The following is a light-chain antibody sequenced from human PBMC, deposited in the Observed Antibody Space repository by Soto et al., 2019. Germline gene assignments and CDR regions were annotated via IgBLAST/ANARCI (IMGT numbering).Light chain of an antibody. CDR3: QQYGSSLRT. Sequence: ENVLTQSPGTLSVSPGERATLSCRASQGVYANFVAWYQQTPGQAPRLLIYAASSRATGVPDRFSGSGSGTDFTLTISSLEPEDFAVYYCQQYGSSLRTFGQGTRVEMK. CDR2: AAS. J-gene: IGKJ1*01. CDR1: QGVYANF. V-gene: IGKV3-20*01.